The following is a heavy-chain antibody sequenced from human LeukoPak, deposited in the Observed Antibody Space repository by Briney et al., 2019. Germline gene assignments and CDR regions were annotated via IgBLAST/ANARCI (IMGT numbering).Heavy chain of an antibody. CDR3: ARGAFHTSSVWFDP. V-gene: IGHV4-34*01. CDR2: INHRGTT. D-gene: IGHD2-2*01. J-gene: IGHJ5*01. Sequence: SETLSLTCAVSGESFSHYYWSWLRQTPGKGLEWIGEINHRGTTNYNPSLKSRVAISIDTSRNQSSLQVTSVTAADTAVFYCARGAFHTSSVWFDPWGQGTTVTVSS. CDR1: GESFSHYY.